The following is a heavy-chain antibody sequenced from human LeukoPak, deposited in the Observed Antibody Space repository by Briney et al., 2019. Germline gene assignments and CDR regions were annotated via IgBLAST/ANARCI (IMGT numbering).Heavy chain of an antibody. CDR3: ARTRVSGGTFYHPFDY. J-gene: IGHJ4*02. CDR2: INQDGSEK. CDR1: GFTFTKFW. V-gene: IGHV3-7*01. D-gene: IGHD2-15*01. Sequence: PGESLRLSCEASGFTFTKFWMSWVREAPGKGLEWVANINQDGSEKYYVDSVKGRFTISRDNAKNSLSLQMNSLRAEDTAVYSCARTRVSGGTFYHPFDYWGQGTLVTVSS.